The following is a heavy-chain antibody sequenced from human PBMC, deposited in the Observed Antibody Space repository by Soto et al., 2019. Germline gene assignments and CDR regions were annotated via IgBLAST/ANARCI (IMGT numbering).Heavy chain of an antibody. J-gene: IGHJ4*02. CDR2: ISAYNGNT. CDR3: AGDLAAGMIDY. Sequence: QVQLVQSGAEVKKPGASVKVSCKASGYTLTSYGISWVRQAPGQGLEWMGWISAYNGNTKYAQKFQGRATMTTDTSTSTAYMELRSLRSDDTAVYYCAGDLAAGMIDYWGQGTLVTVSS. CDR1: GYTLTSYG. V-gene: IGHV1-18*01. D-gene: IGHD6-13*01.